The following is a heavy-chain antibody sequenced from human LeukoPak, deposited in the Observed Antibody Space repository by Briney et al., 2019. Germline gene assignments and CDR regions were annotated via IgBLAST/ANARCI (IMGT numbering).Heavy chain of an antibody. Sequence: GGSLRLSCAGSGFIFDDHGMSWVRQAPGKGLEWVSGIIWNGGSTEYADSVQGQFTISRDNAKNSLYLQMYSLRAAGTSFFYFARGDRNGWYFYTRGQGTLVSVSS. D-gene: IGHD6-19*01. CDR1: GFIFDDHG. CDR3: ARGDRNGWYFYT. J-gene: IGHJ4*02. CDR2: IIWNGGST. V-gene: IGHV3-20*04.